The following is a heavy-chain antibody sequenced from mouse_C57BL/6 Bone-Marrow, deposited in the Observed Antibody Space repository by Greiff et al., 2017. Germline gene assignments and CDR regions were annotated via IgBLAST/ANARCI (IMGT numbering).Heavy chain of an antibody. D-gene: IGHD1-2*01. CDR1: GYTFTSYW. Sequence: EVQLQQSGTVLARPGASVKMSCKTSGYTFTSYWMPWVKQRPGPGLEWIGAIYPGNSDTRYNQKFKGKAKLTAVTSASTAYMELSSLTNEDSAVYYCVYYGQPYYFDYWGQGTTLTVSS. J-gene: IGHJ2*01. CDR3: VYYGQPYYFDY. V-gene: IGHV1-5*01. CDR2: IYPGNSDT.